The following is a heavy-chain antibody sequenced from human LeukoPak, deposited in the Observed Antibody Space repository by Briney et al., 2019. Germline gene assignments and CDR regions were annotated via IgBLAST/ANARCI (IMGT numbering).Heavy chain of an antibody. CDR2: FDPEDGET. V-gene: IGHV1-24*01. D-gene: IGHD4-17*01. Sequence: ASVKVSCKVSGYTLTELSMHWVRQAPGKGLEWMGGFDPEDGETIYAQKFQGRVTMTEDTSTDTAYMELSSLRSEDTAVYYCVTDRGNYGDRRGWRGSLYYFDYWGQGTLVTVSS. CDR3: VTDRGNYGDRRGWRGSLYYFDY. J-gene: IGHJ4*02. CDR1: GYTLTELS.